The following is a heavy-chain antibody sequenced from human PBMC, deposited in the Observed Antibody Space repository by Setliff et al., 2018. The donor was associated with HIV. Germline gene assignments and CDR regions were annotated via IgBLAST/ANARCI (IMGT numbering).Heavy chain of an antibody. Sequence: GGSLRLSCEASGFTFSTYSMNWVRQAPGKGLEWVSSISSSSRSKYYADSVKGRFTISRDNAKNSLYLQMNSLRTEDTAVYYCAREMATMYSYYYGMDVWGQGTTVTVSS. CDR1: GFTFSTYS. CDR2: ISSSSRSK. V-gene: IGHV3-21*06. CDR3: AREMATMYSYYYGMDV. J-gene: IGHJ6*02. D-gene: IGHD1-26*01.